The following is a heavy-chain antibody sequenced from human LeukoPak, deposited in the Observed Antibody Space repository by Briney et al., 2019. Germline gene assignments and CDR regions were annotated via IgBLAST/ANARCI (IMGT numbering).Heavy chain of an antibody. Sequence: GRSLRLSCAASGFTFSSYGMHWVRQAPGKGLEWVAVIGYDGRNKYYADSVKGRFIISRDNSRNTLYLQMSILRAEDTAVYYCARDMEQWLVQDWYFDLWGRGTLVTVSS. CDR1: GFTFSSYG. CDR3: ARDMEQWLVQDWYFDL. V-gene: IGHV3-33*01. J-gene: IGHJ2*01. CDR2: IGYDGRNK. D-gene: IGHD6-19*01.